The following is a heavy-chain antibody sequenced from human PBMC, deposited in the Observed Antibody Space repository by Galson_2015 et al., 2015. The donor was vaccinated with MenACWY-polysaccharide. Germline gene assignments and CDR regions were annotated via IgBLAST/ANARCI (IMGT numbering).Heavy chain of an antibody. J-gene: IGHJ4*03. Sequence: SLRLSCAASGLTFSNCWMAWVRQAPGKGLEWVASIKKDGSEKDYVDSVKGRFTISRDNAKDSLYLQMNSLRAEDTAVYFCARGHLGLGLWGQGTPVTVSS. D-gene: IGHD3-16*01. V-gene: IGHV3-7*01. CDR3: ARGHLGLGL. CDR1: GLTFSNCW. CDR2: IKKDGSEK.